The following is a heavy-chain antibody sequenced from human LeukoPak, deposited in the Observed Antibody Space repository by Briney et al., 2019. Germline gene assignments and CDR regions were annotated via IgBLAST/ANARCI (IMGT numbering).Heavy chain of an antibody. V-gene: IGHV4-39*01. CDR3: ARYSTVVNFDY. CDR2: IYYSGST. Sequence: SESLSLTCSVTDGSISSSGNYWGWIRQPPGKGLDWIGSIYYSGSTYYNPSLKSRVTISVDTSKNQFSLKLSSVTAADTAVYYCARYSTVVNFDYWGQGTLVTVSS. D-gene: IGHD4-23*01. J-gene: IGHJ4*02. CDR1: DGSISSSGNY.